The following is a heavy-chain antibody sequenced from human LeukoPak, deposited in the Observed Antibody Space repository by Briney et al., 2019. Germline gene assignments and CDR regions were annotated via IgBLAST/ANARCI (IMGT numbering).Heavy chain of an antibody. J-gene: IGHJ4*02. CDR3: ARVGYYDFWSGHANVIDY. V-gene: IGHV4-34*01. Sequence: SETLSLTCTVSGGSISSYYWSWIRQPPGKGLEWIGEINHSGSTNYNPSLKSRVTISVDTSKNQFSLKLSSVTAADTAVYYCARVGYYDFWSGHANVIDYWGQGTLVTVSS. D-gene: IGHD3-3*01. CDR1: GGSISSYY. CDR2: INHSGST.